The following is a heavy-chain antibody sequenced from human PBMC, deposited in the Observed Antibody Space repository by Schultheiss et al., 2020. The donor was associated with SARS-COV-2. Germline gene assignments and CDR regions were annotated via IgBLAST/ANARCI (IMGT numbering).Heavy chain of an antibody. CDR2: INEDGSDK. CDR3: VREARISMTIVAPDH. Sequence: GESLKISCAASGFTFTSYWMTWVRQSPGQGLEWVASINEDGSDKHYVDSVRGRFSISRDNAQNSLFLQMKSLRVEDTATYYCVREARISMTIVAPDHWGQGTLVTVSS. V-gene: IGHV3-7*01. D-gene: IGHD3-3*01. J-gene: IGHJ4*02. CDR1: GFTFTSYW.